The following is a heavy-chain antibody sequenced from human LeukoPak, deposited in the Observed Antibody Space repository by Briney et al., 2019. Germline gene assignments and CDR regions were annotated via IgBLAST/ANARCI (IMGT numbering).Heavy chain of an antibody. V-gene: IGHV4-39*07. CDR2: IYYKGNT. D-gene: IGHD6-19*01. CDR3: ARGLSSGWYLAFDI. J-gene: IGHJ3*02. CDR1: GGSMTSSSYF. Sequence: SETLSLTCTVSGGSMTSSSYFWGWIRQTPGKGLEWIGSIYYKGNTYYNPSLKSRVTISLDTSKNLFSLKLNSVTAADTAVYYCARGLSSGWYLAFDIWGQGTMVTVSS.